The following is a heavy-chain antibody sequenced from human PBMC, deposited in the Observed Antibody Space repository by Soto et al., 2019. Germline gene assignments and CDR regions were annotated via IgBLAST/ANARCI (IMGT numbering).Heavy chain of an antibody. V-gene: IGHV3-43*01. Sequence: GGSLRLSCAASGFTFDDYTMHWVRQAPGKGLEWVSLISWDGGSTYYADSVKGRFTISRDNSKNSLFLQMNSLRTDDTALYYCAKDKVRGYSYGPSDCWGQGTLVTVSS. D-gene: IGHD5-18*01. J-gene: IGHJ4*02. CDR3: AKDKVRGYSYGPSDC. CDR2: ISWDGGST. CDR1: GFTFDDYT.